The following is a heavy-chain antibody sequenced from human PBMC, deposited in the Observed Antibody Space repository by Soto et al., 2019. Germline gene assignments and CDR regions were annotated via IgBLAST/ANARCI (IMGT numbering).Heavy chain of an antibody. CDR3: ARQRYNSGPTDNDMDV. D-gene: IGHD6-19*01. J-gene: IGHJ6*02. CDR1: GYDFATYW. Sequence: GESLKISCKGSGYDFATYWIGWVRQMPGKGLEWMGIIYPGDSDTKYSPSFQGQVTISVDKSISTAYLQWSSLKASDTAMYYCARQRYNSGPTDNDMDVWGQGTTVTV. V-gene: IGHV5-51*01. CDR2: IYPGDSDT.